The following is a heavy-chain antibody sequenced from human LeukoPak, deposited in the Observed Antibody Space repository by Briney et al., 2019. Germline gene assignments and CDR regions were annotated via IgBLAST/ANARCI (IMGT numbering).Heavy chain of an antibody. D-gene: IGHD3-22*01. CDR3: ARGPRTYYYDSSGYN. CDR2: INNDGSTT. Sequence: GGSLRLSCAASGFTFSNYWMHWVRQAPGKGLVWVSRINNDGSTTNYADSVKGRFTISRDNAENTLYLQMNSLRDEDTAVYHCARGPRTYYYDSSGYNWGQGTLVTVSS. CDR1: GFTFSNYW. J-gene: IGHJ4*02. V-gene: IGHV3-74*01.